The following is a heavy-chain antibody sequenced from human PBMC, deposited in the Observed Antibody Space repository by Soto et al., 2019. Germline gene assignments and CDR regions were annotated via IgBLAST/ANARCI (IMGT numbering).Heavy chain of an antibody. D-gene: IGHD3-16*02. CDR1: GGSISSYY. V-gene: IGHV4-4*07. Sequence: SETLSLTCTVSGGSISSYYWSWIRQPAGKGLEWIGRIYTSGSTNYNPSLKSRVTMSVDTSKNQFSLKLSSVTAADTAVYYCARSMITFGGVIAAFDAFDIWGQGTMVTV. J-gene: IGHJ3*02. CDR3: ARSMITFGGVIAAFDAFDI. CDR2: IYTSGST.